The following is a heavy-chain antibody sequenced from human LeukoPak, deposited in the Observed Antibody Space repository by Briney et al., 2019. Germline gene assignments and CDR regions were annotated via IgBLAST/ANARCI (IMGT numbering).Heavy chain of an antibody. V-gene: IGHV3-21*04. CDR1: GFTFSSYS. CDR2: ISSSSSYI. J-gene: IGHJ5*02. Sequence: PGGSLRLSCAASGFTFSSYSMNWVRQAPGKGLEWVSSISSSSSYIYYADSVKGRFTISRDNAKNSLYLQMNSLRAEDTAVYYCAKSPFWSGYDRRENWFDPWGQGTLVTVSS. CDR3: AKSPFWSGYDRRENWFDP. D-gene: IGHD3-3*01.